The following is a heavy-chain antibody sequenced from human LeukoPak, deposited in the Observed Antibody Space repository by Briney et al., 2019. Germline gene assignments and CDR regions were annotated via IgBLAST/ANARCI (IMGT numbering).Heavy chain of an antibody. Sequence: SETLSLTCTVSGGSISSSSYYWGWIRQPPGKGREWIGSIYYSGSTYYNPSLKSRVTISVDTSKNQFSLKLSSVAAADTAVYYCARVYDSRHDAFDIWGQGTMVTVSS. CDR1: GGSISSSSYY. CDR2: IYYSGST. D-gene: IGHD3-22*01. V-gene: IGHV4-39*07. CDR3: ARVYDSRHDAFDI. J-gene: IGHJ3*02.